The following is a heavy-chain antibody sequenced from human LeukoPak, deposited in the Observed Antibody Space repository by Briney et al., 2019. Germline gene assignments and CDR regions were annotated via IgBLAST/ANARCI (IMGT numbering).Heavy chain of an antibody. V-gene: IGHV3-48*04. Sequence: QPGGSLRLSCAASGFTFSSYSMNWVRQAPGKGLEWVSYISSSSSTVYYADSVKGRFTISRDNAQNSLYLQMNSLRTEDTAVYYCASDLLCVGSSGCHDAFDIWGQGTMVTVSS. D-gene: IGHD6-19*01. CDR1: GFTFSSYS. CDR3: ASDLLCVGSSGCHDAFDI. CDR2: ISSSSSTV. J-gene: IGHJ3*02.